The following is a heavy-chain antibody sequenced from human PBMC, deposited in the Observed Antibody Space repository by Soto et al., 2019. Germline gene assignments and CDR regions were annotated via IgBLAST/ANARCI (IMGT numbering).Heavy chain of an antibody. Sequence: QVQLVESGGGLVKPGGSLRLSCAVSGFTFSDYYMTWIRQAPGKGLEWVSYISSSTSHTNYADSVKGRFTISRDNAKNSLFLQMNSLRAEDTAVYYCASGRGAADDYFDFWGQGTLVTVSS. V-gene: IGHV3-11*05. CDR2: ISSSTSHT. CDR3: ASGRGAADDYFDF. D-gene: IGHD6-13*01. J-gene: IGHJ4*02. CDR1: GFTFSDYY.